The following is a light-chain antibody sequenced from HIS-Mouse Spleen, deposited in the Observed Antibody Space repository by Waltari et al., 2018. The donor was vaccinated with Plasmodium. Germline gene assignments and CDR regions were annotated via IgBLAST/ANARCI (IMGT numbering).Light chain of an antibody. CDR2: EDS. J-gene: IGLJ3*02. CDR1: ALPKKY. Sequence: SYELTQPPSVSVSPGQTARITCSGDALPKKYAYWYQQKSGQAPVLVIYEDSKRPSGIPERCSGSSSWTMATLTISGAQVEYEADYYCYSTDSSGNHRVFGGGTKLTVL. CDR3: YSTDSSGNHRV. V-gene: IGLV3-10*01.